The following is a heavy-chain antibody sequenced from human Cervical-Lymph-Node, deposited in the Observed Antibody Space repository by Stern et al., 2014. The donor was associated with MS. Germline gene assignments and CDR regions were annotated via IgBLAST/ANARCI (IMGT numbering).Heavy chain of an antibody. CDR2: IHDSGST. CDR1: GGSIRNHS. J-gene: IGHJ4*02. CDR3: LAGRAGYPFDY. V-gene: IGHV4-59*11. D-gene: IGHD3-9*01. Sequence: QVQLQESGPGLVKPSETLSLTCSVFGGSIRNHSWTWIRQPPGKGLEWIANIHDSGSTHYTPSLKSRVTMSLDMSKSQVSLRLSSVTAADTAVYYCLAGRAGYPFDYWGQGSQVSVSS.